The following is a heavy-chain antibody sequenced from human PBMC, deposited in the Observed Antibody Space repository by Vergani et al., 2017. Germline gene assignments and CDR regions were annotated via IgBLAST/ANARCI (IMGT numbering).Heavy chain of an antibody. J-gene: IGHJ6*02. CDR1: GGTFSSYT. V-gene: IGHV1-69*02. CDR3: ARGGVATIGGSYHYYYGMDV. Sequence: QVQLVQSGAEVKKPGSSVKVSCKASGGTFSSYTISWVRQAPGQGLEWMGRIIPILGIANYAQKFQGRVTMTADKSTSTAYMELSSLRSEDTAVYYCARGGVATIGGSYHYYYGMDVWGQGTTVTVSS. CDR2: IIPILGIA. D-gene: IGHD5-12*01.